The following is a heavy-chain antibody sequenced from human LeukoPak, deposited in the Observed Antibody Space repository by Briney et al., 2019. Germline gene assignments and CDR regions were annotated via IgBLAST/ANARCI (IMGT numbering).Heavy chain of an antibody. V-gene: IGHV1-69*05. D-gene: IGHD2-21*02. J-gene: IGHJ5*02. CDR1: GGTCSSYA. Sequence: SVKVSCKASGGTCSSYAISWVRQAPGQGLEWMGGIIPIFGTANCAQKFQGRVTITTDESTSTAYMELSSLRSEDTAVYYCARTYWVVVTATQANLNWFDPWGQGTLVTVSS. CDR2: IIPIFGTA. CDR3: ARTYWVVVTATQANLNWFDP.